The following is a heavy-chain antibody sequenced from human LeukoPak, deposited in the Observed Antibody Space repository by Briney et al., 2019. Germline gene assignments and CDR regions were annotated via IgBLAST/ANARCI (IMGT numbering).Heavy chain of an antibody. V-gene: IGHV3-21*01. CDR3: ARVALSMGENGFDI. J-gene: IGHJ3*02. D-gene: IGHD2/OR15-2a*01. CDR2: ISSSSYI. CDR1: EFTLSSYA. Sequence: GGSLRLSCAASEFTLSSYAMNWVRQAPGKGLEWVSSISSSSYIFYADSVTGRFTVSRDNAKNSLYLQMNSLRAEDTALYYCARVALSMGENGFDIWGQGTMVTVSS.